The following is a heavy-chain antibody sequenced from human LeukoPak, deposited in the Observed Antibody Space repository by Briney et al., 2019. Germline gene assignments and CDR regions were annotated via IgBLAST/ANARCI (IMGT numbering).Heavy chain of an antibody. CDR3: AKSGPAYYYYYMDV. CDR2: ISGSGGST. CDR1: GFTFSTYG. J-gene: IGHJ6*03. Sequence: GGSLRLSCAASGFTFSTYGMTWVRQAPGKGLEWVSAISGSGGSTYYADSVKGRFTISRDNSKNTLYLQMNSLRAEDTAVYYCAKSGPAYYYYYMDVWGKGTTVTVSS. V-gene: IGHV3-23*01. D-gene: IGHD1-26*01.